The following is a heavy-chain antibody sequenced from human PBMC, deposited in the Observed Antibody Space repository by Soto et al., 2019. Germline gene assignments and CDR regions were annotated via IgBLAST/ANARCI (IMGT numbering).Heavy chain of an antibody. Sequence: PSETLSLTCTVSGGSISSDSYYWGWIRQSPEKGLEWIASISYSGSTYYNPTLKSRLIISVDTSKSQFSLKLSSVTAADTAVYYCASQYYYDSSGSQTFDYWGQGTQVTVSS. CDR3: ASQYYYDSSGSQTFDY. J-gene: IGHJ4*02. CDR2: ISYSGST. D-gene: IGHD3-22*01. CDR1: GGSISSDSYY. V-gene: IGHV4-39*07.